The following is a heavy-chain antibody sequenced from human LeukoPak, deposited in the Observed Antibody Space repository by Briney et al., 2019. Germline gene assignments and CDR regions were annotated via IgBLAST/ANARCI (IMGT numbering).Heavy chain of an antibody. CDR2: IDPNNGGT. J-gene: IGHJ4*02. V-gene: IGHV1-2*02. CDR1: GYTFTGCY. D-gene: IGHD3-22*01. CDR3: ARGRPNYYDSSAYLPN. Sequence: ASVKVSCKASGYTFTGCYMHWVRQAPGQGLEWMSWIDPNNGGTNYAQKFQGRVTMTRDTSISTAYMELSGLRSDDTAVYYCARGRPNYYDSSAYLPNWGQGTLVTVSS.